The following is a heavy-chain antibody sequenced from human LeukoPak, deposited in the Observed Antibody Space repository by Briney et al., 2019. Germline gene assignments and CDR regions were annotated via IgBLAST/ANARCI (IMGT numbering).Heavy chain of an antibody. Sequence: ASVKVSCKASGYTFTSYGISWVRQAPGQGLEWMGWISAYNGNTSYAQKLQGRVTMTTDTSTSTAYMELRSLRSDDTAVYYCARDRGTDYDILTGYYIVTSFDYWGQGTLVTVSS. V-gene: IGHV1-18*01. CDR2: ISAYNGNT. J-gene: IGHJ4*02. D-gene: IGHD3-9*01. CDR1: GYTFTSYG. CDR3: ARDRGTDYDILTGYYIVTSFDY.